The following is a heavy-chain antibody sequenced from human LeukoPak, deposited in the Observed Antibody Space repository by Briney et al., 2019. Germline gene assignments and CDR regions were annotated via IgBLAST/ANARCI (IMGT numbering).Heavy chain of an antibody. CDR3: ERRAGAYSHPYDY. J-gene: IGHJ4*02. CDR2: IYSGTI. CDR1: GFTVSSNS. Sequence: GGSLRLSCTVSGFTVSSNSMSWVRQAPGKGLELVSFIYSGTIHYSDSVKGRFTISRDNSKNTLYLKMNSLRAGDTAVYYCERRAGAYSHPYDYWGQGTLVSVS. D-gene: IGHD4/OR15-4a*01. V-gene: IGHV3-53*01.